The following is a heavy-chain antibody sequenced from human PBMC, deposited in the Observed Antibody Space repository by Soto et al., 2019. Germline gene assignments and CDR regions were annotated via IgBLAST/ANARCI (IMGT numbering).Heavy chain of an antibody. V-gene: IGHV3-30-3*01. CDR1: GFTFSSYA. D-gene: IGHD1-26*01. J-gene: IGHJ4*02. CDR2: ISYDGSNK. Sequence: GGSLRLSCAASGFTFSSYAMHWVRQAPGKGLEWVAVISYDGSNKYYADSVKGRFTISRDNSKNTLYLQMNSLRAEDTAVYYCARDDSIVGEVYWGQGTLVTVSS. CDR3: ARDDSIVGEVY.